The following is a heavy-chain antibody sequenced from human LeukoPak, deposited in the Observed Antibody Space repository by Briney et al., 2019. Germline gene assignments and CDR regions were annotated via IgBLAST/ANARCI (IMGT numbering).Heavy chain of an antibody. D-gene: IGHD4-17*01. CDR2: IWYDGSNK. J-gene: IGHJ4*02. Sequence: GGSLRLSCAASGFTFSSYGTHWVRQAPGKGLEWVAVIWYDGSNKYYADSVKGRFTISRDNSKNTLYLQMNSLRAEDTAVYYCARTVTTNRGPFDYWGQGTLVTVSS. V-gene: IGHV3-33*01. CDR3: ARTVTTNRGPFDY. CDR1: GFTFSSYG.